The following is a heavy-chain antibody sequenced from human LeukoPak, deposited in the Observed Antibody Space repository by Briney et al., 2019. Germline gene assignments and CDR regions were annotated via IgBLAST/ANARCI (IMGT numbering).Heavy chain of an antibody. V-gene: IGHV3-23*01. Sequence: HPGGSLRLSCAASGFTFSSYAMSWVRQAPGKGLEWVSAISGSGGSTYYADSVKGRFTISRDNSKNTLYLQMNSLRAEDTAVYYCAKPKAGSGYTFQHWGQGTLVTVSS. CDR2: ISGSGGST. CDR3: AKPKAGSGYTFQH. CDR1: GFTFSSYA. D-gene: IGHD3-22*01. J-gene: IGHJ1*01.